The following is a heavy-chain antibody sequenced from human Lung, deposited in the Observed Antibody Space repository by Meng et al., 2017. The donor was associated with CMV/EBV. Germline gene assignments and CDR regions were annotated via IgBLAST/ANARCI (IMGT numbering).Heavy chain of an antibody. CDR3: AKDQGYYPDAFDI. CDR1: GFTFDDYA. D-gene: IGHD2-15*01. CDR2: ISWNSGSI. V-gene: IGHV3-9*01. Sequence: GGSLRLXCAASGFTFDDYAMHWVRQAPGKGLEWVSGISWNSGSIGYADSVKGRFTISRDNAKNSLYLQMNSLRADDTALYYCAKDQGYYPDAFDIWGQG. J-gene: IGHJ3*02.